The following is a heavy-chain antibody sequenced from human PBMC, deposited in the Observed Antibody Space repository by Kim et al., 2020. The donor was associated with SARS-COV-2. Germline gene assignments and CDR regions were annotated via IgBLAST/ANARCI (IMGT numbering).Heavy chain of an antibody. Sequence: ASVKVSCKASGYTFTSYYMHWVRQAPGQGLEWMGIINPSGGSTSYAQKFQGRVTMTRDTSTSTVYMELSSLRSEDTAVYYCARESTTVVTPRLSDFDYWGQGTLVTVSS. D-gene: IGHD4-17*01. V-gene: IGHV1-46*01. J-gene: IGHJ4*02. CDR2: INPSGGST. CDR3: ARESTTVVTPRLSDFDY. CDR1: GYTFTSYY.